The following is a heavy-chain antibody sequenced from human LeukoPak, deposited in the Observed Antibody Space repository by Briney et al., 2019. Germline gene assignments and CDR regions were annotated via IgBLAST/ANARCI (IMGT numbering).Heavy chain of an antibody. CDR3: ATDGIPSGTALAN. V-gene: IGHV3-30*02. CDR1: GFTFSHYG. CDR2: IKYYGSKI. J-gene: IGHJ4*02. Sequence: GGSLRLSCETSGFTFSHYGIHWVRQVPGMGLEWVAFIKYYGSKIYYAESVQGRFTISRDNSKNNLFLQMTRMRPQDTAVYYCATDGIPSGTALANWGLGTLVSVSS. D-gene: IGHD2-15*01.